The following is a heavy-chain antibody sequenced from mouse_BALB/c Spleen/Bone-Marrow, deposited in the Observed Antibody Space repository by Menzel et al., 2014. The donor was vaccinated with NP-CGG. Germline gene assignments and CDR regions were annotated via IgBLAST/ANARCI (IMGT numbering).Heavy chain of an antibody. CDR1: GYSFTGYY. Sequence: VQLQQSGPDLVKPGVSVKISCKASGYSFTGYYMHWVKQSHGKSLEWIGRVNPNNGGTSYNQKFKGKAILTVDKSSSTAYMELRSLTSEDSAVYYCAIGNYFDYWGQGTTLTVAS. CDR2: VNPNNGGT. J-gene: IGHJ2*01. CDR3: AIGNYFDY. D-gene: IGHD1-1*02. V-gene: IGHV1-26*01.